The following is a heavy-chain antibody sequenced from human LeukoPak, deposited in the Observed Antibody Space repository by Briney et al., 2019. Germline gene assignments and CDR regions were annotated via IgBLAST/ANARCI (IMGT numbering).Heavy chain of an antibody. J-gene: IGHJ5*02. CDR1: GGSISSGAYY. CDR2: IYNSGST. D-gene: IGHD3-3*01. Sequence: PSQTLSLTCTVSGGSISSGAYYWSWIRQLPGKGLEWIGYIYNSGSTDYSPSLKSRLTISVDTSKNQFSLKLSSVTAADTAVYYCARDRRVTIFGVVTHRWFDPWGQGTLVTVSS. CDR3: ARDRRVTIFGVVTHRWFDP. V-gene: IGHV4-31*03.